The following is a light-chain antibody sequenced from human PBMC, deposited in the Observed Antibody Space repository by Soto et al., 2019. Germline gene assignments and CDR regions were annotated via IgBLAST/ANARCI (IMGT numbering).Light chain of an antibody. CDR3: TSYTTSSTHWV. Sequence: QSALTQPASVSGSPGQSITISCTGTSSDVGGYNYGSWYQQHPGKAPKLMIYEVSNRPSGVSNRFSGSKSGITASLTISGLQAEDEADYYCTSYTTSSTHWVFGGGTKLTVL. CDR1: SSDVGGYNY. J-gene: IGLJ3*02. V-gene: IGLV2-14*01. CDR2: EVS.